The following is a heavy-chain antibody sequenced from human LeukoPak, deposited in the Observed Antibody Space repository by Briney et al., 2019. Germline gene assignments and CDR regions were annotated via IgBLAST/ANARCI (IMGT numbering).Heavy chain of an antibody. Sequence: GASVKVSCKASGYTFTSYYMHWVRQAPGQGLEWMGIINPSGGSTSYAQKFQGRVTMTRDTSTSTGYMELSSLRSEDTAVYYCARVTSTYYYDSSGYQDNWFDPWGQGTLVTVSS. V-gene: IGHV1-46*01. CDR1: GYTFTSYY. CDR2: INPSGGST. D-gene: IGHD3-22*01. J-gene: IGHJ5*02. CDR3: ARVTSTYYYDSSGYQDNWFDP.